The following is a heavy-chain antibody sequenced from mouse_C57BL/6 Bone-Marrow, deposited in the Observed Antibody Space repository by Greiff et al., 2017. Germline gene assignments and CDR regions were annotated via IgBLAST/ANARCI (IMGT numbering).Heavy chain of an antibody. CDR3: ARLATTVVYFDY. CDR1: GYTFTDYY. D-gene: IGHD1-1*01. Sequence: EVQLQQSGPELVKPGASVKISCKASGYTFTDYYMNWVKQSHGKSLEWIGDINPNNGGTSYNQKFKGKATFTVDKSSSTAYMELRSLTSEDSAVYYCARLATTVVYFDYWGQGTTLTVSS. J-gene: IGHJ2*01. V-gene: IGHV1-26*01. CDR2: INPNNGGT.